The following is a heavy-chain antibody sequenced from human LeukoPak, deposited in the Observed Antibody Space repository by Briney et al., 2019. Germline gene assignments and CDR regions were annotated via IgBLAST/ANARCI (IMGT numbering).Heavy chain of an antibody. CDR1: GGTFSSYA. CDR3: ASYDSSSHDAFDI. CDR2: IIPIFGTA. J-gene: IGHJ3*02. V-gene: IGHV1-69*13. D-gene: IGHD3-22*01. Sequence: SVKVSCKASGGTFSSYAISWVRQAPGQGLEWMGGIIPIFGTANYAQKFQGRVTITADESTSTAYMELSSLRSEDTAVYYCASYDSSSHDAFDIWGQGTMVTVSS.